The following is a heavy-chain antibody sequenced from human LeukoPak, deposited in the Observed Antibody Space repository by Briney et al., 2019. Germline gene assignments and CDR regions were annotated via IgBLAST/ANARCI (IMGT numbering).Heavy chain of an antibody. CDR2: IYYSGST. CDR1: GGSISSGGYY. CDR3: ARVFIAAAGYFDY. D-gene: IGHD6-13*01. Sequence: PSETLSLTCTVSGGSISSGGYYWSWIRQHPGKGLEWIGYIYYSGSTYYNPSLKSRVTISVDTSKNQFSLKLSSVTAADTAVYHCARVFIAAAGYFDYWGQGTLVTVSS. J-gene: IGHJ4*02. V-gene: IGHV4-31*03.